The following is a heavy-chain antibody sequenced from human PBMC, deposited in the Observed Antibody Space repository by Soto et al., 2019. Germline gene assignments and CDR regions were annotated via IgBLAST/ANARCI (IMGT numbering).Heavy chain of an antibody. J-gene: IGHJ6*02. CDR2: IIPIFGTA. V-gene: IGHV1-69*13. CDR1: GGTFSIYA. Sequence: GASVKVSCKASGGTFSIYASSWVRQAPGQGLEWMGGIIPIFGTANYAQKFQGRVTITADESTSTAYMELSSLRSEDTAVYYCARAYRLTGTDTYYYYGMDVWGQGTTVTVSS. D-gene: IGHD1-20*01. CDR3: ARAYRLTGTDTYYYYGMDV.